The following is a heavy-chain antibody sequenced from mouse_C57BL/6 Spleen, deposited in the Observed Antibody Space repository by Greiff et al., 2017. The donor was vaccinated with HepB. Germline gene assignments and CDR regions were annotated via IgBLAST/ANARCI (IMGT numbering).Heavy chain of an antibody. CDR1: GYAFSSYW. J-gene: IGHJ2*01. D-gene: IGHD1-1*01. Sequence: VQLQQSGAELVKPGASVKISCKASGYAFSSYWMNWVKQRPGKGLEWIGQIYPGDGDTNYNGKFKGKATLTADKSSSTAYMQLSSLTSEDSAVYFCARYNYVSSYYFDYWGQGTTLTVSS. CDR2: IYPGDGDT. V-gene: IGHV1-80*01. CDR3: ARYNYVSSYYFDY.